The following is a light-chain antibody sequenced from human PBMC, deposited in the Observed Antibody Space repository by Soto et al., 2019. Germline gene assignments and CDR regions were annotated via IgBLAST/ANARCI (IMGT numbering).Light chain of an antibody. V-gene: IGLV1-40*01. CDR3: KSYDSSLSGYV. CDR2: GNT. J-gene: IGLJ1*01. CDR1: SSNIGAGYP. Sequence: QSVLTQPPSVSGAPGQGITISCTGSSSNIGAGYPVHWYQQLPGTAPKLLIFGNTIRPSGVPDRFSGSRSGLAITGLQAEDEADYYCKSYDSSLSGYVFGTGTKSPS.